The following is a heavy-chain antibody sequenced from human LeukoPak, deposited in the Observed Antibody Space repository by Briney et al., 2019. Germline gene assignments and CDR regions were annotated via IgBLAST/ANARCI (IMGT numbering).Heavy chain of an antibody. Sequence: GGFLRLSCTASGFTFGDYAMSWFRQAPGKGLEGVGFIRSKAYGGTTEYAASVKGRFTISRDDSKRIAYLHMNSLKTEDTAVYYCTRDKGRFLEWSDSGINYFDYWGQGTLVTVSS. V-gene: IGHV3-49*03. D-gene: IGHD3-3*01. J-gene: IGHJ4*02. CDR2: IRSKAYGGTT. CDR1: GFTFGDYA. CDR3: TRDKGRFLEWSDSGINYFDY.